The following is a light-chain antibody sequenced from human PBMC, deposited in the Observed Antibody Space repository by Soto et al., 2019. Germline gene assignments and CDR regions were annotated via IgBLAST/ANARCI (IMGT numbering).Light chain of an antibody. CDR1: NIGDKS. J-gene: IGLJ3*02. CDR3: QLWDSDSAHWV. V-gene: IGLV3-21*04. CDR2: YDS. Sequence: SYELTQPTSVSVAPGKTATITCGGDNIGDKSVHWYQQRPGQAPVLVIYYDSDRPSGIPERLSGSNSGKTATLTISRVEAGDEADYYCQLWDSDSAHWVFGGGTKLTVL.